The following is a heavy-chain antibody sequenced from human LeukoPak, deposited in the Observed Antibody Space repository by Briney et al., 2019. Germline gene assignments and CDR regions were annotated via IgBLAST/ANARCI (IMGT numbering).Heavy chain of an antibody. CDR2: ISSSGSTI. V-gene: IGHV3-48*03. D-gene: IGHD6-13*01. CDR1: GFTFSSYE. CDR3: ARDYSSSYNAGWFDP. J-gene: IGHJ5*02. Sequence: GGSLRLSCAASGFTFSSYEMNWVRQAPGKGLEWVSYISSSGSTIYYADSVKGRFTISRDNAKNSLYLQMNSLRAEDTAVYYCARDYSSSYNAGWFDPWGQGTLVTVSS.